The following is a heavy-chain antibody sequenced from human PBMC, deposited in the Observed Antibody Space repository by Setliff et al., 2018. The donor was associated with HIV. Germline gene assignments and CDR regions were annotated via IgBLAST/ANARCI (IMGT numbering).Heavy chain of an antibody. Sequence: PSETLSLTCTLYGASFSGYFWSWIRQPPGKGLEWIGEINHAGSTNFNPSLKGRVTISVDTSKNQFSLKLSSVTAADTAVYYCARHYYGSGSYYNPPPYYYYYMDVWGKGTTVTVSS. J-gene: IGHJ6*03. D-gene: IGHD3-10*01. V-gene: IGHV4-34*01. CDR1: GASFSGYF. CDR3: ARHYYGSGSYYNPPPYYYYYMDV. CDR2: INHAGST.